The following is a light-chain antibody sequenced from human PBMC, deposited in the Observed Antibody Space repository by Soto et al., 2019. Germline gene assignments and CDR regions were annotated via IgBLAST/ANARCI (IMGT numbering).Light chain of an antibody. CDR2: WAS. Sequence: DIVMTQSPDSLAVSPGERATISCKSSQSVLYSSNNKNYFAWFQQKSGQPPKLLINWASTRESGVPDRFSGSGSGTDFTLTISSLQAEDVAVYYCQQYYSTPITFGQGTRLEIK. CDR1: QSVLYSSNNKNY. V-gene: IGKV4-1*01. J-gene: IGKJ5*01. CDR3: QQYYSTPIT.